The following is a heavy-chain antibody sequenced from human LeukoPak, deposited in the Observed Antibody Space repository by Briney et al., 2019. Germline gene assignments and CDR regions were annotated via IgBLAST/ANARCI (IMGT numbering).Heavy chain of an antibody. V-gene: IGHV3-9*01. CDR1: GFTVSSNY. Sequence: GGSLRLSGAVSGFTVSSNYMSWVRQPPGKGLEWVSGISWNSGSIGYADSVKGRFTISRDNAKNSLYLQMNSLRAEDTALYYCAKDMSPGIAAAGTYSYYYYGMDVWGQGTTVTISS. D-gene: IGHD6-13*01. CDR2: ISWNSGSI. J-gene: IGHJ6*02. CDR3: AKDMSPGIAAAGTYSYYYYGMDV.